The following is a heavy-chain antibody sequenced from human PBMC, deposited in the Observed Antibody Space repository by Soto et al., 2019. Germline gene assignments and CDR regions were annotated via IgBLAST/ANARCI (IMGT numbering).Heavy chain of an antibody. CDR1: GDSISSGAYY. CDR2: IHYSGST. Sequence: SETLSPTCSVSGDSISSGAYYWTWIRQRPGQGLDWIGYIHYSGSTYYNPSLKSRVSISADTSKKQFSLKLRSVTAADTAVYFCARSYLEPCTLEDWGQGTRVSVSS. CDR3: ARSYLEPCTLED. D-gene: IGHD2-8*01. V-gene: IGHV4-31*03. J-gene: IGHJ4*02.